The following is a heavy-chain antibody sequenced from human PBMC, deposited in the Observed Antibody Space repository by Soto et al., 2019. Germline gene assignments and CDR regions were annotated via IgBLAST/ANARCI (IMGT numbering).Heavy chain of an antibody. J-gene: IGHJ6*01. CDR3: VKDGSSSWPYYSGLDF. CDR2: ISYDGRNK. V-gene: IGHV3-30*18. D-gene: IGHD6-13*01. Sequence: GTGLEWVAVISYDGRNKYYADSVKGRFTISRDNSKNTLYLQMSSLRAEDTAVYYFVKDGSSSWPYYSGLDFRGHRT.